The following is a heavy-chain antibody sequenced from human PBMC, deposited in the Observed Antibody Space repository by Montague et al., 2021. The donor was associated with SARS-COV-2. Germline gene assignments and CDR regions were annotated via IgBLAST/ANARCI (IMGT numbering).Heavy chain of an antibody. V-gene: IGHV4-61*02. CDR3: ARVSRGTIFGVVIRPYYYMDV. CDR1: GGSISSGSYY. CDR2: IYTSGST. Sequence: TLSLTCTVSGGSISSGSYYWSWIRQPAGKGLEWIGRIYTSGSTNYNPSLKSRVTISVDTSKNQFSLKLSSVTAAGTAVYYCARVSRGTIFGVVIRPYYYMDVWGKGTTVTVSS. J-gene: IGHJ6*03. D-gene: IGHD3-3*01.